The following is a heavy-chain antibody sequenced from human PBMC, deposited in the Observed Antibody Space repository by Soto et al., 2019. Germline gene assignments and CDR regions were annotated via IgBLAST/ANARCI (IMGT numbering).Heavy chain of an antibody. CDR2: ITDSGDDT. CDR1: GFTFNNYA. CDR3: AKLVSSSGSPLYYFDY. D-gene: IGHD3-22*01. Sequence: GGSLRLSCAASGFTFNNYAMGWVRQAPGKGLEWVSAITDSGDDTYYIDSVKGRFTISRDNSKRTLYLQMNRLRAEDTAIYYWAKLVSSSGSPLYYFDYWGQGTLVPSPQ. V-gene: IGHV3-23*01. J-gene: IGHJ4*02.